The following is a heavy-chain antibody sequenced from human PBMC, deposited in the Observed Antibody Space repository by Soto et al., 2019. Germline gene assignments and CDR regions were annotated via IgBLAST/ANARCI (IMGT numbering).Heavy chain of an antibody. CDR1: GFTFSGSA. D-gene: IGHD1-26*01. CDR2: IRSKANSYAT. V-gene: IGHV3-73*01. J-gene: IGHJ4*02. CDR3: TTWALDY. Sequence: EVQLVESGGGLVQPGGSLKLSCAASGFTFSGSAMHWVRQASGKGLEWVGRIRSKANSYATAYAASVKGRFTISRDDSKNTAYLQMNRLKTEDTAVYYCTTWALDYWGQGTLVTVSS.